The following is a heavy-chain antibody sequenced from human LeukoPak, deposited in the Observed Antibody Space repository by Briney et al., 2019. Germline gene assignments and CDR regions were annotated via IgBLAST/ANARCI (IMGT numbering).Heavy chain of an antibody. J-gene: IGHJ6*03. Sequence: SETLSLTCTVSGGSISSYYWSWIRQSPGKGLEWIGYMYYSGSTSYNPSLKSRVTISRDTSKNQFSLKLSSVTAADTAVYYCARVGATGNYYYMDVWGKGTTVTVSS. V-gene: IGHV4-59*08. CDR3: ARVGATGNYYYMDV. CDR1: GGSISSYY. CDR2: MYYSGST. D-gene: IGHD1-26*01.